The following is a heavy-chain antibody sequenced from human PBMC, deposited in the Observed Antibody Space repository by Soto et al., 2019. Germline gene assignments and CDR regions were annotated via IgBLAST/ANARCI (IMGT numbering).Heavy chain of an antibody. V-gene: IGHV3-23*01. CDR1: GFTFSSYA. J-gene: IGHJ4*02. Sequence: QLLESGGGLVQPGGSLRLSCAASGFTFSSYAMNWVRQAPGKGLEWVSTIDYTGGYSYYADSVKGRFTISRDNSQKRLDLQMTSLRAEDTAIYYCAKVPPLPYCSSVSCPFDYWGQGTLVTVSS. CDR3: AKVPPLPYCSSVSCPFDY. D-gene: IGHD2-2*01. CDR2: IDYTGGYS.